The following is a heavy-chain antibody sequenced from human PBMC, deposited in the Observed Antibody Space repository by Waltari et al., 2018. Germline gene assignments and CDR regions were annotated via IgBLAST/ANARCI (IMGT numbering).Heavy chain of an antibody. J-gene: IGHJ4*02. CDR3: TRVAKGRTSSQFDY. V-gene: IGHV3-73*01. D-gene: IGHD2-2*01. CDR1: GFNLSGSA. Sequence: EVQLVESGGGVVRPGESMKLSCVVSGFNLSGSAIHWVRQRSGKGLGWVGRVGTKTNRHATFYGPSVEGRFSISRDDSQNTAYLQMDSLDLDDTAVYFCTRVAKGRTSSQFDYWGQGTLVTVSS. CDR2: VGTKTNRHAT.